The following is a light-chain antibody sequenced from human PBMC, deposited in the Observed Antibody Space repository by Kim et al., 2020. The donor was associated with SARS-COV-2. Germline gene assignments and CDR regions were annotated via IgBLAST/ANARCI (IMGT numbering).Light chain of an antibody. J-gene: IGKJ4*01. CDR1: KGISSY. V-gene: IGKV1-8*01. CDR2: AES. CDR3: QQYYSYPPT. Sequence: FKGDKVPFTGRAGKGISSYLAWYQQKPGKAPKLRIYAESTWKRGVPSRFSGSESGTDFTLTISGLQSEDFATNYCQQYYSYPPTFGGGTKVEI.